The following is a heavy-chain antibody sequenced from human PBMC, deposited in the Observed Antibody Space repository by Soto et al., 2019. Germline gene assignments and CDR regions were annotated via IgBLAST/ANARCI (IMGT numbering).Heavy chain of an antibody. CDR3: TRAPDGNNADY. V-gene: IGHV3-73*02. CDR1: GFIFSGTT. D-gene: IGHD6-13*01. CDR2: ISGSADNYAT. Sequence: EVQLVESGGDLVQPGGSLKLSCAASGFIFSGTTIHWVRQASGEGLEWVGRISGSADNYATGYAASVKGRFTISRDDSKKTAYLQMNSLKTEDTAVYFCTRAPDGNNADYWGQGTLVTVSS. J-gene: IGHJ4*02.